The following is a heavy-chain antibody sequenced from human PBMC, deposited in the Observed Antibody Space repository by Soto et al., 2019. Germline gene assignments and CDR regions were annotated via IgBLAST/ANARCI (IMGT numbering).Heavy chain of an antibody. CDR2: IYWDDDK. CDR1: GFSLSTSGVG. Sequence: QITLKESGPTLVKPTQTLTLTCTFSGFSLSTSGVGVGWIRQPPGKAQEWLAVIYWDDDKRSSSSLKSRLTITKDTSKNQVVLTMTNMDPVDTATYYCAHHPYYGLGTYSFDYWGQGILVTVSS. J-gene: IGHJ4*02. D-gene: IGHD3-10*01. CDR3: AHHPYYGLGTYSFDY. V-gene: IGHV2-5*02.